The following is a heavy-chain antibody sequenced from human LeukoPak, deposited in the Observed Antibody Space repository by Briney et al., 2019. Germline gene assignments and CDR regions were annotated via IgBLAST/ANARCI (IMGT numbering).Heavy chain of an antibody. Sequence: SETLSLTCTVYGGSFSGYYWSWIRQPPGQGLEWIGEINHSGSTNYNPSLKSRVTISVDTSKNQFSLKLSSVTAADTAVYYCARGRDGAGWFDPWGQGTLVTVSS. J-gene: IGHJ5*02. CDR1: GGSFSGYY. D-gene: IGHD1-26*01. CDR2: INHSGST. CDR3: ARGRDGAGWFDP. V-gene: IGHV4-34*01.